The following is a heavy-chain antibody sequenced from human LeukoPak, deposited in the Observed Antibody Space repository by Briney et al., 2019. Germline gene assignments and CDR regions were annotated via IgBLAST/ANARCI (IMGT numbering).Heavy chain of an antibody. D-gene: IGHD3-16*01. J-gene: IGHJ4*02. CDR2: ISSSSSTI. CDR1: EFTFSGHS. Sequence: GGSLRLSCAASEFTFSGHSMNWVRQAPGKGLEWVSYISSSSSTIYYADSVKGRFTISRDNSKSTLYLQMNSLRAEDTAVYYCAKDWGEYFDYVWGSFTSFDSWGQGTLVTVSS. CDR3: AKDWGEYFDYVWGSFTSFDS. V-gene: IGHV3-48*01.